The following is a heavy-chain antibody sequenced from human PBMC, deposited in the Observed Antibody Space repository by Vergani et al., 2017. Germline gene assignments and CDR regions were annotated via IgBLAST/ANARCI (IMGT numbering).Heavy chain of an antibody. Sequence: EAYLVQSGGGLVTPGGSLRLSCEASGFSFPGYAMSWVRQAPGKGLEWVSSVSGSSATPYYADSVKGRFIISRDNSKNTLHLQMNSLRADDTAVYYCTKGSRRYTGYFFDYWGQGTLATVSS. CDR1: GFSFPGYA. J-gene: IGHJ4*02. V-gene: IGHV3-23*04. CDR3: TKGSRRYTGYFFDY. D-gene: IGHD5-12*01. CDR2: VSGSSATP.